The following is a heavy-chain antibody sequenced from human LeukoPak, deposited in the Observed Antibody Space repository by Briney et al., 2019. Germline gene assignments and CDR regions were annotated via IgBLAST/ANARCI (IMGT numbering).Heavy chain of an antibody. J-gene: IGHJ4*02. Sequence: PGGSLRLSCAASGFTFSSYAMSWVRQAPGKGMEWVSGISGSGGSTYYEDSVKGRFTISRDNSKNTLYLQMNSLRAEYTAVYYCARGCGSGYYFYYWGQGTLVTVSS. D-gene: IGHD3-10*01. CDR1: GFTFSSYA. V-gene: IGHV3-23*01. CDR3: ARGCGSGYYFYY. CDR2: ISGSGGST.